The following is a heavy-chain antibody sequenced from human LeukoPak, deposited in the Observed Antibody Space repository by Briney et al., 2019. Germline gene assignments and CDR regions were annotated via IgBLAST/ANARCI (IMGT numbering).Heavy chain of an antibody. J-gene: IGHJ4*02. CDR2: IYYSGST. Sequence: SQTLSLTCTVSGGSISSGDYSWSWIRQPPGKGLEWIGYIYYSGSTYYNPSLKSRVTISVDTSKNQFSLKLSSVTAADTAVYYCARDRWQQLSQESFDYWGQGTLVTVSS. CDR3: ARDRWQQLSQESFDY. V-gene: IGHV4-30-4*01. D-gene: IGHD6-13*01. CDR1: GGSISSGDYS.